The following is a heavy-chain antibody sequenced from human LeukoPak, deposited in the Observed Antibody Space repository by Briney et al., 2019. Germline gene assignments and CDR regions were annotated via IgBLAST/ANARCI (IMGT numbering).Heavy chain of an antibody. CDR1: GYTFTSYD. J-gene: IGHJ6*03. CDR3: ARRNYGSGSYSFYYYYYYMDV. CDR2: MNPNSGNT. D-gene: IGHD3-10*01. V-gene: IGHV1-8*03. Sequence: ASVKVSCKASGYTFTSYDINWVRQAPGQGLEWMGWMNPNSGNTGYAQKFQGRVTITRNTSISTAYMELSSLRSEDTAVYYCARRNYGSGSYSFYYYYYYMDVWGKGTTVTVSS.